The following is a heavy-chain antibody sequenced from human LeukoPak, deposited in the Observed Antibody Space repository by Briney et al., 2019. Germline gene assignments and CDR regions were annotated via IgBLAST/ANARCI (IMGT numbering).Heavy chain of an antibody. Sequence: SETLSLTCAVYGGSFSGYYWSWIRQPPGKGLEWIGEINHSGSTNYNPSLKSRVTISVDTSKNQFSLKLSSVTAADTAVYYCARGHKFDPWGQGTLVTVSS. CDR3: ARGHKFDP. CDR1: GGSFSGYY. V-gene: IGHV4-34*01. J-gene: IGHJ5*02. CDR2: INHSGST.